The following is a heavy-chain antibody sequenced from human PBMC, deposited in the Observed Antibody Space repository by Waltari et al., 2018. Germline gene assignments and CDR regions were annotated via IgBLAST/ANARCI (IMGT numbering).Heavy chain of an antibody. J-gene: IGHJ4*02. CDR3: ARAGGASWYDY. V-gene: IGHV3-23*01. CDR2: INRSGGRT. CDR1: GLTFSTYT. D-gene: IGHD6-13*01. Sequence: AQLLEPGGDLIQPGGYLIHSCKGSGLTFSTYTMGWSRQAPGKGLEWVSDINRSGGRTYYADSVKGRFTISRDNSESTMYLQMNSLRVGDTAFYYCARAGGASWYDYWGQGTLVTVSS.